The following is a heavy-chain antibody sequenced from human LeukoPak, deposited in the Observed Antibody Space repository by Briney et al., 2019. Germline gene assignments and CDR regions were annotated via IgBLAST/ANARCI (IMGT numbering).Heavy chain of an antibody. V-gene: IGHV1-2*02. Sequence: ASVKVSCKASGYTFTGYYKHWVRQAPGQGLEWMGWINPNSGGTNYAQKFQGRVTMTRDTSISTAYMELSRLRSEDTAVYYCATGDLRYSRYWGQGTLVTVSS. J-gene: IGHJ4*02. CDR2: INPNSGGT. CDR3: ATGDLRYSRY. D-gene: IGHD4-17*01. CDR1: GYTFTGYY.